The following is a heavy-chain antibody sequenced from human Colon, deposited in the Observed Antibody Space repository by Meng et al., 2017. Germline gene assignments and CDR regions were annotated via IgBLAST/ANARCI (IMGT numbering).Heavy chain of an antibody. J-gene: IGHJ3*02. CDR2: INPNSGDT. CDR1: GYIFTGYY. CDR3: ARAPAFDI. Sequence: ASVNVSCKASGYIFTGYYMHRVREAPGQGLEWMGWINPNSGDTNSAQKFQGRVTKTRDTSISTVYMELNRLRSDDTAVYYCARAPAFDIWGQGTMVTVSS. V-gene: IGHV1-2*02.